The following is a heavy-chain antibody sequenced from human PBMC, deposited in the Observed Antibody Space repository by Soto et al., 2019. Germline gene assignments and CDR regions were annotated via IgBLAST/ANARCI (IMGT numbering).Heavy chain of an antibody. CDR1: GGTFSSYA. D-gene: IGHD2-15*01. Sequence: ALVKVSCKASGGTFSSYAISWVRQAPGQGLEWMGGIIPIFGTANYAQKFQGRVTITADESTSTAYMELSSLRSEDTAVYYCARDRPEGGVVAATSYYYYGMDVWGQGTTVTVSS. V-gene: IGHV1-69*13. CDR3: ARDRPEGGVVAATSYYYYGMDV. CDR2: IIPIFGTA. J-gene: IGHJ6*02.